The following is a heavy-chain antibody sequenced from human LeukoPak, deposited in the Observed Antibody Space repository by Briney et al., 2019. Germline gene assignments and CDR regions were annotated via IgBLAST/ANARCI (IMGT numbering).Heavy chain of an antibody. D-gene: IGHD3-10*01. CDR2: ISSSGNTI. J-gene: IGHJ4*02. CDR1: GFTLSSYE. V-gene: IGHV3-48*03. Sequence: PGGSLRLSCAASGFTLSSYEMNWVRQAPGKGLEWVSYISSSGNTINYADSVKGRFTISRDNAKNSLYLQMNSLRAEDTAVYYCARDTYGSGSYYNAPLDYWGQGILVTVSS. CDR3: ARDTYGSGSYYNAPLDY.